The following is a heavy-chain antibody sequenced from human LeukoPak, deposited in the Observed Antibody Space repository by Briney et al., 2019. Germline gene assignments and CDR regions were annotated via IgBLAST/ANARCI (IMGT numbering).Heavy chain of an antibody. D-gene: IGHD3-22*01. V-gene: IGHV3-23*01. CDR2: ISGSGGST. CDR1: GFTINNNY. CDR3: AKDRHFYDSSGYYIDY. Sequence: GGSLRLSCAASGFTINNNYMSWVRQAPGKGLEWVSAISGSGGSTYYADSVKGRFTISRDNSKNTLYLQMNSLRAEDTAVYYCAKDRHFYDSSGYYIDYWGQGTLVTVSS. J-gene: IGHJ4*02.